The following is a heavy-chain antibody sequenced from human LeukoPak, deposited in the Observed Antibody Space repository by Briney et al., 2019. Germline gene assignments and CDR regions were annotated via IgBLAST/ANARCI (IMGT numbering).Heavy chain of an antibody. Sequence: SETLSLTCTVSGGSISSGGYYWSWIRQHPGKGLEWIGTIYHSGTTYHNPSLKSRVTISADTSKNQFSLKLRSVTAADTAVYYCARGPPSYNILTGYLNYYFDYWGQGTLVTVSS. CDR3: ARGPPSYNILTGYLNYYFDY. V-gene: IGHV4-39*07. D-gene: IGHD3-9*01. CDR2: IYHSGTT. J-gene: IGHJ4*02. CDR1: GGSISSGGYY.